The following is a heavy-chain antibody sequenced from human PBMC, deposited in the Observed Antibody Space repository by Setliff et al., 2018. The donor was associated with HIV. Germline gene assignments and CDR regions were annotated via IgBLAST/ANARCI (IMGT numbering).Heavy chain of an antibody. CDR1: GGSISSSSHH. V-gene: IGHV4-39*07. J-gene: IGHJ5*02. Sequence: SETLSLTCTVSGGSISSSSHHWSWIRQTPGKGLEWIGSIYYSGNSYYNPSLQSRVSISVDRSGNQFSLRLTSVTAADTAVYYCATCRHRPSNWFDPWGQGTVVTV. CDR3: ATCRHRPSNWFDP. CDR2: IYYSGNS.